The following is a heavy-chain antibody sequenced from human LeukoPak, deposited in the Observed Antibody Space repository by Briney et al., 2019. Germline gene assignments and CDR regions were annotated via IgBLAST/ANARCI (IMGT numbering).Heavy chain of an antibody. CDR2: INHSGST. V-gene: IGHV4-34*01. CDR3: ARGLAGSGKDY. Sequence: SETLSLTCAVYGGSFSGYYWSWIRQPPGKGLEWIGEINHSGSTNYNPSLKSRATISVDTSKNQFSLKLSSVTAADTAVYYCARGLAGSGKDYWGQGALVTVSS. D-gene: IGHD3-10*01. J-gene: IGHJ4*02. CDR1: GGSFSGYY.